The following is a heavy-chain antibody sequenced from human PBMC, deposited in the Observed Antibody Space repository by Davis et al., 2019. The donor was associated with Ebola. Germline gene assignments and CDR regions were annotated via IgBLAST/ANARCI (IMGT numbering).Heavy chain of an antibody. V-gene: IGHV4-34*12. D-gene: IGHD6-6*01. CDR1: GGSFSGYY. CDR2: IIHSGSA. CDR3: ARSSSLRLPDY. Sequence: SETLSLTCAVYGGSFSGYYWSWIRQPPGKGLEWIGEIIHSGSANYNPSLKSRVTISVDTSKNQFSLKLTSVTAADTAVYYCARSSSLRLPDYWGQRTRVTVSS. J-gene: IGHJ4*02.